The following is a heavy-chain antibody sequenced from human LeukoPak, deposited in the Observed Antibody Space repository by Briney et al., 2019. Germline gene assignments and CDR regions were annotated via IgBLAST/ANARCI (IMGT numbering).Heavy chain of an antibody. CDR1: GFTFSTYS. CDR2: IKLDGTEK. CDR3: ARDRSDILTGYNDAFDI. D-gene: IGHD3-9*01. V-gene: IGHV3-7*01. Sequence: PGGSLRLSCAVSGFTFSTYSMSWVRQAPGKGLEWVATIKLDGTEKYYVDSVKGRFTISRDNAKNSLYLQMNSLRAEDTAVYYCARDRSDILTGYNDAFDIWGQGTMATVSS. J-gene: IGHJ3*02.